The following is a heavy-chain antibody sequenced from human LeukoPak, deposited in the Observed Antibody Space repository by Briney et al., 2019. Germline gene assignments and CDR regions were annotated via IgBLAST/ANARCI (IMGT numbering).Heavy chain of an antibody. J-gene: IGHJ4*02. Sequence: ETLSLTCTVSGGSISSYYWSWVRQAPGKGLEWVSAISGSGGSTYYADSVKGRFTISRDNSKNTLYLQMNSLRAEDTAVYYCAKVDRYSSSWFFDYWGQGTLVTVSS. CDR2: ISGSGGST. D-gene: IGHD6-13*01. V-gene: IGHV3-23*01. CDR1: GGSISSYY. CDR3: AKVDRYSSSWFFDY.